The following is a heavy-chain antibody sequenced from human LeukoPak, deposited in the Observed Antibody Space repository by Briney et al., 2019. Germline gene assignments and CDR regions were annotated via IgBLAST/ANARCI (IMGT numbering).Heavy chain of an antibody. CDR1: GGTFSSYA. D-gene: IGHD3-22*01. CDR2: IIPIFGTA. J-gene: IGHJ6*02. Sequence: ASVKVSCKASGGTFSSYAISWVRQAPGQGLEWMGGIIPIFGTANYAQKFQGRVTITTDESTSTVYMELSSLRSEDTAVYYCARDQYYYGSSGYYPTPDYYGMDVWGQGTTVTVSS. V-gene: IGHV1-69*05. CDR3: ARDQYYYGSSGYYPTPDYYGMDV.